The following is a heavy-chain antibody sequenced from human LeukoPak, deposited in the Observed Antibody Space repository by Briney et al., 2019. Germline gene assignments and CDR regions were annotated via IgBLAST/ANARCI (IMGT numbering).Heavy chain of an antibody. J-gene: IGHJ5*02. D-gene: IGHD3-22*01. CDR3: ARGRTVVVHLLAAGGQEFDP. Sequence: EASVKVSCKTSGYTFTSYDINWVRQTTGQRLEGMGWMNPNSGNTGYAQKFQGRVTITADKSTSTAYMELSSLRSEDTAVYYCARGRTVVVHLLAAGGQEFDPWGQGTLVTVSS. V-gene: IGHV1-8*01. CDR1: GYTFTSYD. CDR2: MNPNSGNT.